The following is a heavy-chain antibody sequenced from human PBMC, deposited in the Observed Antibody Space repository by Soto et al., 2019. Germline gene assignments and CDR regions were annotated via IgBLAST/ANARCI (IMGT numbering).Heavy chain of an antibody. CDR2: INHSGST. CDR3: ARGVVRYYYYYYGMDV. Sequence: PSETLSLTCAVYGGSFSGYYWSWMRQPPGKGLEWIGEINHSGSTNYNPSLKSRVTISVDTSKNQFSLKLSSVTAADTAVYYGARGVVRYYYYYYGMDVWGQGTTVTVSS. CDR1: GGSFSGYY. V-gene: IGHV4-34*01. J-gene: IGHJ6*02. D-gene: IGHD3-10*01.